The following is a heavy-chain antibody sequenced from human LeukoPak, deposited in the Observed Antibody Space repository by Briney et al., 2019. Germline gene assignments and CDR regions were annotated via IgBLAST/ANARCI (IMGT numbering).Heavy chain of an antibody. D-gene: IGHD3-10*01. Sequence: GASVKVSCKASGYTFTGYYMHWVRQAPGQGLEWMGWINPNSGGTNYAQKFQGRVTMTRDTSISTAYMELSRLRSDDTAVYYCPRGLYGSGSYSWFDPWGQGTLVTVSS. CDR1: GYTFTGYY. V-gene: IGHV1-2*02. CDR2: INPNSGGT. CDR3: PRGLYGSGSYSWFDP. J-gene: IGHJ5*02.